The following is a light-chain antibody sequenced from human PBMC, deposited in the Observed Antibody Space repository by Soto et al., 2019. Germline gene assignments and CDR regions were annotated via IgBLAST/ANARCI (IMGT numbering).Light chain of an antibody. CDR3: QQYNNWPQT. CDR1: QSISSY. V-gene: IGKV1-39*01. Sequence: DIQMTQSPSSLSASVGDRVTITCRASQSISSYLNWYQQKPGKAPKLLIYAASSLQSGVPSRFSGSGSGTDFTLTISSLQSEDFAEYHCQQYNNWPQTFGQGTKVEIK. J-gene: IGKJ1*01. CDR2: AAS.